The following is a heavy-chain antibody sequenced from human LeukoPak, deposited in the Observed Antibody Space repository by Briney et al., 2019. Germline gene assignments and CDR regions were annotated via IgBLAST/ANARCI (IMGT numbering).Heavy chain of an antibody. J-gene: IGHJ4*02. Sequence: SETLSLTCTVSGGSISSYYWSWVRQPPGQGLEWIGYIYYSGNTNYNPSLKSRLTMSADRSRNQFALNLNSVTAADTAVYYCARINWNYFDYWGQGILVTVAS. V-gene: IGHV4-59*08. CDR3: ARINWNYFDY. D-gene: IGHD3-3*01. CDR2: IYYSGNT. CDR1: GGSISSYY.